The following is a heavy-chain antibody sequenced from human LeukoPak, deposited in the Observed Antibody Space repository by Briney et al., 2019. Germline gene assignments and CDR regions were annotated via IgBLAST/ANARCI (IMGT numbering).Heavy chain of an antibody. D-gene: IGHD6-19*01. CDR2: ISGSGGST. CDR3: AKDSGAGTLSWFDP. J-gene: IGHJ5*02. CDR1: GFTFSSYG. Sequence: GGTLRLSCAASGFTFSSYGMSWVRQAPGKGLEWVSAISGSGGSTYYADSVKGRSTISRDNSKNTLYLQMNSLRAEDTAVYYCAKDSGAGTLSWFDPWGQGTLVTVSS. V-gene: IGHV3-23*01.